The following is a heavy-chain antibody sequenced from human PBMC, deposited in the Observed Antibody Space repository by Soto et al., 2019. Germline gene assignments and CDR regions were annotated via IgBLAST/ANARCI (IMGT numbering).Heavy chain of an antibody. V-gene: IGHV4-59*01. CDR2: IYYSGST. J-gene: IGHJ4*02. CDR3: AGVGGVDGYNYFSY. D-gene: IGHD2-21*01. CDR1: GGSISRYY. Sequence: SETLSLTCTVSGGSISRYYWNWIRQPPGKGLEWIGYIYYSGSTNYNPSLKSRVTISVDTSKNQFSLKLSSVTAADTAVYFCAGVGGVDGYNYFSYWGQGTQVTVSS.